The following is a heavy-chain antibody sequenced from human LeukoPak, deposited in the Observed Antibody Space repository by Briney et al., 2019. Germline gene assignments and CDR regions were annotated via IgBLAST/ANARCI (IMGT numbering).Heavy chain of an antibody. J-gene: IGHJ4*02. CDR3: ARSIIAVAWDY. V-gene: IGHV4-4*02. CDR2: IYHSGST. CDR1: GGAISSSNW. Sequence: SGTLSLTCAVSGGAISSSNWWSWVRHPPGKGLEWFGEIYHSGSTNYNPSLKSRVTISVDKSKNQFSLKLSAVTAADTAVYYCARSIIAVAWDYWGQGTLVTVSS. D-gene: IGHD6-19*01.